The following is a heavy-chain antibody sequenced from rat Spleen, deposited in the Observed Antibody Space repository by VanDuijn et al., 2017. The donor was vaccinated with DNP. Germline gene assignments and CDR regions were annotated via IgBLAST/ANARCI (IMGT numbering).Heavy chain of an antibody. CDR1: GFIFSNYW. D-gene: IGHD5-1*01. J-gene: IGHJ3*01. Sequence: EVQLVESGGGPVQPGGSLKVSCVASGFIFSNYWMTWIRQAPTKGLEWVASIIPSGGSTYYRDSVKGRFTISRDNAKSTLYLQMDSLRSEDTATYYCATELTGRRFAYWGQGTLVTVSS. V-gene: IGHV5-19*01. CDR3: ATELTGRRFAY. CDR2: IIPSGGST.